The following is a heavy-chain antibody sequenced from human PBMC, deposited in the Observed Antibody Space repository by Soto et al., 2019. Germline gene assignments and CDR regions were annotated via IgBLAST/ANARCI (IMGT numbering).Heavy chain of an antibody. CDR1: VGSISGGGYS. J-gene: IGHJ6*02. CDR2: IYQSGST. CDR3: ATQSYSNSGAYYYYAMDV. D-gene: IGHD4-4*01. Sequence: PSETLSLTCAVSVGSISGGGYSWSWIRQPPGKGLEWIGYIYQSGSTYYNPSLKSRVTISVDRSRNQFSLKLSSVTAADTAVYFCATQSYSNSGAYYYYAMDVWGQGTTVTVSS. V-gene: IGHV4-30-2*01.